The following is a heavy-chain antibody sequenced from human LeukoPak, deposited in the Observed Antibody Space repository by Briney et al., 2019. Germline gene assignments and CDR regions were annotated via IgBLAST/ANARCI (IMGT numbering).Heavy chain of an antibody. Sequence: PSETLSLTCTVSGGSISSSSYYWGWIRQPPGKGLEWIGSIYYSGSTYYNPSLKSRVTISVDTSKNQFSLKLSSVTAADTAVYYCARGYGSGSYISYYGMDVWGQGTTVTVSS. CDR2: IYYSGST. V-gene: IGHV4-39*01. CDR1: GGSISSSSYY. CDR3: ARGYGSGSYISYYGMDV. D-gene: IGHD3-10*01. J-gene: IGHJ6*02.